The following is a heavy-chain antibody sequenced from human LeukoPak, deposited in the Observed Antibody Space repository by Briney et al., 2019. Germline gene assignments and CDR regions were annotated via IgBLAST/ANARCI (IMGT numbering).Heavy chain of an antibody. Sequence: GGSLRLSCAASGFTFSNYNMNWVRQAPGKGLEWVSGINWNGGSTGYADSVKGRFTISRDNAKNSLYLQMNSLRAEDTALYYCALGGADWAFDIWGQGTMVTVSS. CDR2: INWNGGST. CDR3: ALGGADWAFDI. D-gene: IGHD1-26*01. J-gene: IGHJ3*02. CDR1: GFTFSNYN. V-gene: IGHV3-20*04.